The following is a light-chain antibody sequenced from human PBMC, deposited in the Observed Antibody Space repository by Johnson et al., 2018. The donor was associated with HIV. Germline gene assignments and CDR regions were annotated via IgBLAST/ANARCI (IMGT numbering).Light chain of an antibody. CDR1: SSNIGNNY. CDR3: GTWDSSLTVGV. V-gene: IGLV1-51*02. Sequence: QSVLTQPPSVSAAPGQKVTISCSGSSSNIGNNYVSWYRQLPGTAPKVLIYEDNKRPSGIPGRFSGSKSGTSAALDIAGLQTGDEADYYCGTWDSSLTVGVFGSGTKVTVL. CDR2: EDN. J-gene: IGLJ1*01.